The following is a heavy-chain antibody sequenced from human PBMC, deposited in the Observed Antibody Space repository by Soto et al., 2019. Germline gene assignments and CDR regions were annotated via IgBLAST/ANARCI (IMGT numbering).Heavy chain of an antibody. V-gene: IGHV1-8*01. D-gene: IGHD3-16*02. J-gene: IGHJ4*02. CDR3: AISSRYTGLT. Sequence: ASVKVSCKASGYTFTTYDINWVRQATGQGPEWMGWMNPSSGRTGYAQKFQGRVSMTRNTSISTAYMELSSLISEDMAEYYCAISSRYTGLTWGQGTLVTVSS. CDR2: MNPSSGRT. CDR1: GYTFTTYD.